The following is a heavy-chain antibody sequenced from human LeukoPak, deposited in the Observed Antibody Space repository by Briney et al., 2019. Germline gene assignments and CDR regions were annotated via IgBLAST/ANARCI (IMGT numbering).Heavy chain of an antibody. CDR3: ARGVAGADFSYIDV. J-gene: IGHJ6*03. V-gene: IGHV4-4*02. D-gene: IGHD1-14*01. Sequence: SSGTLSLTCAVSGGSISTNNWWSWVRQPPGKGLEWIGEIYHSGGTNYGPSFRSRVAASVDRSKNQFSLKLSSVTAADTAVYYCARGVAGADFSYIDVWGKGTTVTVS. CDR2: IYHSGGT. CDR1: GGSISTNNW.